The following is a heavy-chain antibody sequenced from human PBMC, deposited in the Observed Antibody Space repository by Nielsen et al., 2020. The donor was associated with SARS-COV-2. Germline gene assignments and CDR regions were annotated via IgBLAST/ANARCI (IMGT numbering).Heavy chain of an antibody. CDR1: GFTFDDYA. CDR3: ARWVTSLTLDY. J-gene: IGHJ4*02. CDR2: ISYDGSNK. D-gene: IGHD2-21*02. Sequence: GESLKISCAASGFTFDDYAMHWVRQAPGKGLEWVAVISYDGSNKYYADSVKGRFTISRDNAKNSLYLQMNSLRAEDTAVYYCARWVTSLTLDYWGQGTLVTVSS. V-gene: IGHV3-30*03.